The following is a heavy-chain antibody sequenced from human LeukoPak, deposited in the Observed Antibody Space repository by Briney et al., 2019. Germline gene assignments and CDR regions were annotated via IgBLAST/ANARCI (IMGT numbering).Heavy chain of an antibody. J-gene: IGHJ4*02. CDR2: ISVPNGNT. CDR3: AKDPGGVSTGD. V-gene: IGHV1-18*01. D-gene: IGHD3-9*01. CDR1: GYTITSYG. Sequence: GASVKVSCKASGYTITSYGISWVRQAPGQGLEWMGWISVPNGNTKYTQNLQGRVTMTTDTSTSTAYMELRSLRSDDTAVYYCAKDPGGVSTGDWGQGTLVTVSS.